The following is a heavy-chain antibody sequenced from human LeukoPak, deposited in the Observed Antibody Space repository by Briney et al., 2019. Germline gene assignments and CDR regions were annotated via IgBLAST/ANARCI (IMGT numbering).Heavy chain of an antibody. V-gene: IGHV1-69*01. CDR3: ASGREDGWGYFDY. Sequence: SVKVSCKASGGTFSIYAISWVRQAPGQGLEWMGGIIPIFGTANYAQKFQGRVTITADESTSTAYMELSSLRSEDTAVYYCASGREDGWGYFDYWGQGTLVTVSS. D-gene: IGHD5-24*01. CDR2: IIPIFGTA. J-gene: IGHJ4*02. CDR1: GGTFSIYA.